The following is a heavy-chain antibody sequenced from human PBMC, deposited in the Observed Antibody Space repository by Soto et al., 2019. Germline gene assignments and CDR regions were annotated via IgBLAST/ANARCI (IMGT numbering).Heavy chain of an antibody. J-gene: IGHJ6*02. CDR1: GFNFKSYV. D-gene: IGHD6-6*01. Sequence: GGSLRLFCAASGFNFKSYVMHWVRQAPGKGLEWVAVISFDGTHKYYADSVKGRLTISRDNSKNTLYLQVNSLRPEDTAVYYCAKGSSSVYYYYYGMDVWGQGTTVTVSS. CDR3: AKGSSSVYYYYYGMDV. CDR2: ISFDGTHK. V-gene: IGHV3-30*18.